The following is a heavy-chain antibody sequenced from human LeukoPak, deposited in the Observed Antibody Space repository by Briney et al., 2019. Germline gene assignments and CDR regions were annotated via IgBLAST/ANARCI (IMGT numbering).Heavy chain of an antibody. CDR2: IYYSGST. CDR3: ARVSIVDYYFDY. CDR1: GGSISSYY. V-gene: IGHV4-59*01. J-gene: IGHJ4*02. D-gene: IGHD3-16*02. Sequence: SETLSLTCTVSGGSISSYYWSWIRQPPGKGLEWIGYIYYSGSTNYNPSLKSRVTISVDTSKNQSSLKLSSVTAADTAVYYCARVSIVDYYFDYWGQGTLVTVSS.